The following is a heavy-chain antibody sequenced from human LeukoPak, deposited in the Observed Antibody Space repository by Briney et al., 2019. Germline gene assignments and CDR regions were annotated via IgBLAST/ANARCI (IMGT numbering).Heavy chain of an antibody. J-gene: IGHJ4*02. Sequence: GGSLRLSCAASGFTVSSNYMSWVRQAPGKGLEWVSGIYSGGSTYYADSVKGRFTISRDNSKNTLYLQMNSLRAEDTAVYYCAREYSSGWSNNGGFDYWGQGTLVTVSS. CDR1: GFTVSSNY. CDR3: AREYSSGWSNNGGFDY. CDR2: IYSGGST. V-gene: IGHV3-66*01. D-gene: IGHD6-19*01.